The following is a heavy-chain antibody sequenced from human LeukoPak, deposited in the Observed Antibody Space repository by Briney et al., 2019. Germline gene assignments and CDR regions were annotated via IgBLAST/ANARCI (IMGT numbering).Heavy chain of an antibody. CDR3: ATYCGGDCYAYHY. CDR2: TRNKANSYTT. J-gene: IGHJ1*01. D-gene: IGHD2-21*02. V-gene: IGHV3-72*01. CDR1: GFTFSDHY. Sequence: PGGSLRLSCAASGFTFSDHYMDWVRQAPGKGLEWVGRTRNKANSYTTEYAASVKGRFTISRDDSKNSLYLQMNSLKTEDTAVYYCATYCGGDCYAYHYWGQGTLVTVSS.